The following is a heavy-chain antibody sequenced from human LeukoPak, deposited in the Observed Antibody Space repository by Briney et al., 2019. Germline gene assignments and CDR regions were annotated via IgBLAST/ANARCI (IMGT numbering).Heavy chain of an antibody. Sequence: SVKVSCKASGGTFSSYAISWVRQDPGQGLEWMGGIIPIFGTANYAQKFQGRVTITADESTSTAYMELSSLRSEDTAVYYCARASYSQATGTLYYFDYWGQGTLVTVSS. CDR3: ARASYSQATGTLYYFDY. V-gene: IGHV1-69*13. J-gene: IGHJ4*02. D-gene: IGHD3-10*01. CDR2: IIPIFGTA. CDR1: GGTFSSYA.